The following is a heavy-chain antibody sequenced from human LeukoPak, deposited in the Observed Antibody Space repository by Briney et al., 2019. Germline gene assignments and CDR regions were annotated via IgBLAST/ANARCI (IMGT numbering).Heavy chain of an antibody. CDR2: IYHSGST. D-gene: IGHD1-26*01. CDR3: ARVGGQHLDY. CDR1: GGSISSYY. V-gene: IGHV4-59*12. J-gene: IGHJ4*02. Sequence: SETLSLTCTVSGGSISSYYWSWIRQPPGKGLEWIGEIYHSGSTNYNPSLKSRVTISVDKSKNQFSLKLSSVTAADTAVYYCARVGGQHLDYWGQGTLVTVSS.